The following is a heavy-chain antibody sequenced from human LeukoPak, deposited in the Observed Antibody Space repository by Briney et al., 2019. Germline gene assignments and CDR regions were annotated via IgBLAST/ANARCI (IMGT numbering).Heavy chain of an antibody. Sequence: GESLKVSCQASGYIFTHYWIGWARHMPGKGLEWMGAIFPADSDTRYNPSFLGQVTISADKSITTAYLRWSFLKASDTAMYYCARQYYYGSGSPPVVWGQGTLVTVSS. J-gene: IGHJ4*02. CDR2: IFPADSDT. V-gene: IGHV5-51*01. CDR1: GYIFTHYW. CDR3: ARQYYYGSGSPPVV. D-gene: IGHD3-10*01.